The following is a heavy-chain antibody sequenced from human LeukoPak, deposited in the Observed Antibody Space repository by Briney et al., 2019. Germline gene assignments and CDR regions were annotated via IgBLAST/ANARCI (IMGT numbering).Heavy chain of an antibody. D-gene: IGHD1-1*01. CDR1: GGSFSGYY. V-gene: IGHV4-34*01. CDR2: INHSGST. J-gene: IGHJ4*02. Sequence: SETLSLTCAVYGGSFSGYYWRCIRQPPGKGLEWIGEINHSGSTNYNPSLKSRVTISVDTSKNQLSLKMSSVTAADTAVYYCTITTGSTLGLMDYWGQGTLVTVSS. CDR3: TITTGSTLGLMDY.